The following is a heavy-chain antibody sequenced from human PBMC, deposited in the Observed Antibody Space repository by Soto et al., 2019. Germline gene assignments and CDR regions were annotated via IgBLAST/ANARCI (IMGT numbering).Heavy chain of an antibody. Sequence: SETLSLTCTVSGGPFSSGGYYWSWIRQEPGKGLEWIGYTYQNGDTSYNPSLKSRVTISADTSKTQFSLKLSSVTAADTAVYYCARGDSTVSSVFDYWGQGMLVTVSS. CDR2: TYQNGDT. V-gene: IGHV4-31*03. CDR3: ARGDSTVSSVFDY. J-gene: IGHJ4*02. D-gene: IGHD4-17*01. CDR1: GGPFSSGGYY.